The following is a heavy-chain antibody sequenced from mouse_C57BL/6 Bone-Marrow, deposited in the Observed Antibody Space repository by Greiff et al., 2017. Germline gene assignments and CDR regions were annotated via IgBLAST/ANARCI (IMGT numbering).Heavy chain of an antibody. J-gene: IGHJ2*01. CDR1: GFTFSSYG. D-gene: IGHD1-2*01. CDR2: ISSGGSYT. Sequence: EAQLVESGGDLVKPGGSLKLSCAASGFTFSSYGMSWVRQTPDKRLEWVATISSGGSYTYYPDSVKGRFTISRDNAKNTLYLQMSSLKSEDTAMYYCARHSLGHYFDYWGQGTTLTVSS. V-gene: IGHV5-6*01. CDR3: ARHSLGHYFDY.